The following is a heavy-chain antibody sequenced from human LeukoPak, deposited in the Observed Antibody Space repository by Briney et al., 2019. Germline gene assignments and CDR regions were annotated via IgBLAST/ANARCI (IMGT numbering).Heavy chain of an antibody. CDR1: GGSFSGYY. CDR2: INHSGST. V-gene: IGHV4-34*01. J-gene: IGHJ4*02. CDR3: ARKLWDGSVDY. Sequence: SETLSLTCAVYGGSFSGYYWSWIRQPPGKGLEWLGEINHSGSTNYNPSLKSRVTISVDTSKNQFSLKLSSVTAADTAVYYCARKLWDGSVDYWGQGTLVTVSS. D-gene: IGHD3-10*01.